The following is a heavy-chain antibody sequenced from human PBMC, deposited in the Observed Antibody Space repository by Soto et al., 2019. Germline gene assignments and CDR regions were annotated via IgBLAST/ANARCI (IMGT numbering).Heavy chain of an antibody. V-gene: IGHV4-39*01. Sequence: SETLSLTCTVSGGSISSSSYYWGWIRQPPGKGLEWIGSIYYSGSTYYNPSLKSRVTISVDTSKNQFSLKLSSVTAADTAVYYCARSDYYGSGSSTPYYFDYWGQGTLVTVSS. D-gene: IGHD3-10*01. J-gene: IGHJ4*02. CDR3: ARSDYYGSGSSTPYYFDY. CDR2: IYYSGST. CDR1: GGSISSSSYY.